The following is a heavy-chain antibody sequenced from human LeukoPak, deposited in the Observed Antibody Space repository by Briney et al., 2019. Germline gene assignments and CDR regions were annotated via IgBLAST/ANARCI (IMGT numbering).Heavy chain of an antibody. Sequence: SVRVSSTASGGTFTSYAISWVRQAPGQGLEWMGGIIPIFGTANYAQKFQGRVTITADESTSTAYMELSSLRSEDTAVYYCARGRGGYSGYDLDFWFSTTDGMDVWGQGTTVTVSS. D-gene: IGHD5-12*01. CDR1: GGTFTSYA. J-gene: IGHJ6*02. CDR3: ARGRGGYSGYDLDFWFSTTDGMDV. CDR2: IIPIFGTA. V-gene: IGHV1-69*13.